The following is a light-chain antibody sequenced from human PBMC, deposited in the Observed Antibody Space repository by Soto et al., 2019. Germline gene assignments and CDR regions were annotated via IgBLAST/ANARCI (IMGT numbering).Light chain of an antibody. J-gene: IGLJ1*01. Sequence: QSALTKPPSASGSPGQSVTISCTGTSSDVGGYNYVSWYQQHPGKAPKLMIYEVSKRPSGVPDRFSGSKSGNTASLTVSGLQAEDEADYYCSSYAGSNNLVFGTGIKLTVL. V-gene: IGLV2-8*01. CDR1: SSDVGGYNY. CDR2: EVS. CDR3: SSYAGSNNLV.